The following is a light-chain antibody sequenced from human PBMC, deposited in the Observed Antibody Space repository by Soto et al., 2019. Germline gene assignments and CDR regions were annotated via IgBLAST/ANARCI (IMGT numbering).Light chain of an antibody. CDR1: QSISSC. Sequence: IRFTQSPSSLSASVGDRVTITCRASQSISSCLNWYQQKPGRAPKLLIYAASSLQSGVPSRFSGSGSGTDFTLTISSLQPEDFATYYCQHSYSTPPFTFGPGTKVH. CDR3: QHSYSTPPFT. V-gene: IGKV1-39*01. J-gene: IGKJ3*01. CDR2: AAS.